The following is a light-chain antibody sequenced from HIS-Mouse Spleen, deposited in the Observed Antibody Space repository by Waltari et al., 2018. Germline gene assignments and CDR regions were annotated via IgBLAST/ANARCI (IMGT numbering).Light chain of an antibody. J-gene: IGLJ2*01. CDR2: EGS. Sequence: QSALTQPASVSGSPGQSITISCTGTSSDVGSYNLVSWYQQHPGKAPKLMIYEGSKRASGIPDRFSGSSSGNTASLTITGAQAEDEADYYCNSRDSSGNHVVFGGGTKLTVL. CDR3: NSRDSSGNHVV. CDR1: SSDVGSYNL. V-gene: IGLV2-14*02.